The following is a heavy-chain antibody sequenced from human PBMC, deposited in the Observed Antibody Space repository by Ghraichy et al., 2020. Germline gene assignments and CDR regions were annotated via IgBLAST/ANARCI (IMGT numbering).Heavy chain of an antibody. J-gene: IGHJ6*02. CDR1: GFTFSSYW. CDR3: ARVVATMVRGSGGMDV. Sequence: GGSLRLSCAASGFTFSSYWMHWVRQAPGKGLVWVSRINSDGSSTSYADSVKGRFTISRDNAKNTLYLQMNSLRAEDTAVYYCARVVATMVRGSGGMDVWGQGTTVTVSS. CDR2: INSDGSST. D-gene: IGHD3-10*01. V-gene: IGHV3-74*01.